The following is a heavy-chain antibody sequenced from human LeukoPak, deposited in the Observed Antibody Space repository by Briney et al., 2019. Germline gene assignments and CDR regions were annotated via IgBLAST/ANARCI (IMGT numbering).Heavy chain of an antibody. D-gene: IGHD2-2*01. CDR2: ISGSGGST. CDR1: GFTFSSYA. V-gene: IGHV3-23*01. J-gene: IGHJ4*02. CDR3: AKGDCSSTSCYEAY. Sequence: PGGSLRLSCAASGFTFSSYAMSWVRQAPGKGLEWDSAISGSGGSTYYADSVKGRFTISRDNSKNTLYLQMNSLRAEDTAVYYCAKGDCSSTSCYEAYWGQGTLVTVSS.